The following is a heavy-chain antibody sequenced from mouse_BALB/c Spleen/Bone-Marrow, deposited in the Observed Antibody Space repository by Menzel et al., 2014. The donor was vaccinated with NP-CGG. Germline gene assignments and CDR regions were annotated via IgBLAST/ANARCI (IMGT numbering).Heavy chain of an antibody. CDR2: SRNKAKYYTT. Sequence: EVNVVESGGGLVQPGDSLRLSCATSGFTFSDFYMEWVRQPPGKRLEWIAASRNKAKYYTTEYSASVKGRFIVSRDTSRSVLYLQMNALRAEDTAIYYCARDVGYGNYFVYWGQGTLVTVSA. CDR1: GFTFSDFY. D-gene: IGHD2-10*02. CDR3: ARDVGYGNYFVY. V-gene: IGHV7-1*02. J-gene: IGHJ3*01.